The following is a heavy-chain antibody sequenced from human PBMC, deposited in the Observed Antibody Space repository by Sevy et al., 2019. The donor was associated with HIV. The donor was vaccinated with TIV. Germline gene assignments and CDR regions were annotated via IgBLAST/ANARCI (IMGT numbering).Heavy chain of an antibody. CDR2: ISYDGSNK. CDR3: ARDILAGTFDY. Sequence: GGSLRLSCAASGFIFNNYAMHWVRQAPGKGLEWVAVISYDGSNKYHADSVKGRFTISRDNPKNMLYLQMNSLRAEDTAVYYCARDILAGTFDYCGQGTLVTVSS. V-gene: IGHV3-30*01. CDR1: GFIFNNYA. J-gene: IGHJ4*02. D-gene: IGHD6-19*01.